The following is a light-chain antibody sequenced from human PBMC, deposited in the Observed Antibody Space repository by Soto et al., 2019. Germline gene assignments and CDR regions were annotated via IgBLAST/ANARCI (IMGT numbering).Light chain of an antibody. V-gene: IGLV2-11*01. CDR2: DVN. J-gene: IGLJ1*01. Sequence: QSALTQPRSVSGSPGQSVTLSCTGTSSDVGGYHYVSWYQHHRGKAPKIIIYDVNKRPSGVPDRFSGSNSGNTATLTISRLEGGDEADYYCQVWDSGSDHYVFGSGTKVTVL. CDR1: SSDVGGYHY. CDR3: QVWDSGSDHYV.